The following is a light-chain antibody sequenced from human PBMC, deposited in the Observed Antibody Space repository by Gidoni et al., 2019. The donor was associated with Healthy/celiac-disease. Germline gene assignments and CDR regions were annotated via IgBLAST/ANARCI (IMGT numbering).Light chain of an antibody. J-gene: IGKJ1*01. CDR3: QQRYSTPPT. Sequence: DIQMTQSPSSLSASVGDRVTITCRASQSISSYLHCYQQKPGKAPKLLIDAASSLQSGVPSRFSGSGSGTDFTLTISSLQPEDFATYYCQQRYSTPPTFGQGTKVEIK. V-gene: IGKV1-39*01. CDR2: AAS. CDR1: QSISSY.